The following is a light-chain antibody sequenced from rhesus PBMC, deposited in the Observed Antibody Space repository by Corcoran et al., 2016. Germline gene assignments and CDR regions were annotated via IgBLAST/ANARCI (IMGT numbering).Light chain of an antibody. CDR1: QSVSSY. J-gene: IGKJ2*01. CDR3: YQHSRGYS. Sequence: QVILTQSPATLSLSPGERATLFCRASQSVSSYLAWYQQRPGRAPRVLIYGASSRATGLPDRFSGSGSGTGFTLPISRLEPEDVGVYTCYQHSRGYSFGQGTKVEIK. V-gene: IGKV3-10*01. CDR2: GAS.